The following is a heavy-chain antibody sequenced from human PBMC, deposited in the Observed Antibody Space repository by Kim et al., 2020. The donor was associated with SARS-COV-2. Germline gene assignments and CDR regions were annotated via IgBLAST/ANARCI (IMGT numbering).Heavy chain of an antibody. CDR1: GFTFSSYG. J-gene: IGHJ6*01. Sequence: GGSLRLSCAASGFTFSSYGMHWVRQAPGKGLEWVAVISYDGSNKYYADSVKGRFTISRDNSKNTLYLQMNSLRAEDTAVYYCAKGSTVVTKLGGGSYYY. D-gene: IGHD4-17*01. CDR2: ISYDGSNK. CDR3: AKGSTVVTKLGGGSYYY. V-gene: IGHV3-30*18.